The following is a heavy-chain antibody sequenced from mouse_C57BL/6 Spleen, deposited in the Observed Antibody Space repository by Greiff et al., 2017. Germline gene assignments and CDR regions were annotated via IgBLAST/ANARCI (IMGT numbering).Heavy chain of an antibody. CDR3: TRDRGYYDYDYYAMDY. D-gene: IGHD2-4*01. V-gene: IGHV5-9-1*02. J-gene: IGHJ4*01. CDR2: ISSGGDYI. Sequence: EVKLVESGEGLVKPGGSLKLSCAASGFTFSSYAMSWVRQTPEKRLEWVAYISSGGDYIYYADTVKGRFTISRDNARNTLYLQMSSLKSEDTAVYYCTRDRGYYDYDYYAMDYWGQGTSVTVSS. CDR1: GFTFSSYA.